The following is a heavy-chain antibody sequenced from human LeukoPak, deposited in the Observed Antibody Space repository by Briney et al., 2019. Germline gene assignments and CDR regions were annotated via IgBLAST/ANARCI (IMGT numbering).Heavy chain of an antibody. CDR2: IYYSGST. D-gene: IGHD3-3*01. CDR1: GGSISSYY. V-gene: IGHV4-59*08. CDR3: ARTYYDFWSTPNCYMDV. J-gene: IGHJ6*03. Sequence: SETLSLTCTVSGGSISSYYWSWIRQPPGKGLEWIGYIYYSGSTNYNPSLKSRVTISVDTSKNQFSLKLSSVTAADTAVYYCARTYYDFWSTPNCYMDVWGKGTTVTVSS.